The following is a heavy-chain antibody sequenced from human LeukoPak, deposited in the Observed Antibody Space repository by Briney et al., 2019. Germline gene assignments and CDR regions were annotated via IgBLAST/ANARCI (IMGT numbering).Heavy chain of an antibody. CDR1: GGSISSGGYS. CDR2: IYHSGST. J-gene: IGHJ2*01. Sequence: SETLSLTCAVSGGSISSGGYSWSWIRQPPGKGLEWIGYIYHSGSTYYNPSLKSRVTISVDRSKNQFSLKLSSVTAADTAVYYCARGTATDWYFDLWGRGTLVTVSS. V-gene: IGHV4-30-2*01. D-gene: IGHD2-15*01. CDR3: ARGTATDWYFDL.